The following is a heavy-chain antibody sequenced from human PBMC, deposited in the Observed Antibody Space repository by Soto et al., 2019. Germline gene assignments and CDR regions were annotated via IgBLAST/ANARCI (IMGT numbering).Heavy chain of an antibody. V-gene: IGHV1-69*01. CDR3: ARTKGGGPPYYRMDV. CDR1: GGTFNSFA. D-gene: IGHD1-26*01. Sequence: EQLVQSGAEVRKPGSSVKVSCKASGGTFNSFAFSWVRQAPGQGHEWMGGIIPVLGTADDAQKFQGRITITADESTSTAYMELSSLRSEDTAVYYCARTKGGGPPYYRMDVWGQGTTVTVSS. J-gene: IGHJ6*02. CDR2: IIPVLGTA.